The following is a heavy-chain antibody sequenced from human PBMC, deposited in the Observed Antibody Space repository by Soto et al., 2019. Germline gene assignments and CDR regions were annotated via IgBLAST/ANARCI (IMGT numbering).Heavy chain of an antibody. D-gene: IGHD3-3*01. CDR2: IYYSGST. CDR1: GGSISSSSYY. V-gene: IGHV4-39*01. J-gene: IGHJ2*01. Sequence: QLQLQESGPGLVKPSETLSLTCTVSGGSISSSSYYWGWIRQPPGKGLEWIGSIYYSGSTYYNPSLKSRVTISVDTSKNQFSLKLSSVTAADTAVYYCARHLDHRSNGGYFDLWGRGTLVTVSS. CDR3: ARHLDHRSNGGYFDL.